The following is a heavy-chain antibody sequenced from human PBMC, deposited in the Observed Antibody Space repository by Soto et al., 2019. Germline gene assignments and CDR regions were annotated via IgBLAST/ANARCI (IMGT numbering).Heavy chain of an antibody. CDR3: ARGKRRSRYYYLVGWFDP. CDR1: GYTFTSYG. CDR2: ISAYNGNT. V-gene: IGHV1-18*04. Sequence: ASVKVSCKASGYTFTSYGISWVRQAPGQGLEWMGWISAYNGNTNYAQKLQGRVTMTTDTSTSTAYMELRSLRSDDTAVYYCARGKRRSRYYYLVGWFDPWGQGTLVTVYS. J-gene: IGHJ5*02. D-gene: IGHD3-22*01.